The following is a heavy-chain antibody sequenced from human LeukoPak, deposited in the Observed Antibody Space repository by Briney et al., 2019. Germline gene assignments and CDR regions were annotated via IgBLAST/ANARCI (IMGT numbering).Heavy chain of an antibody. Sequence: GASVKVSCKASGYTFTSYDINWVRQATGQGLEWMGWMNPNSGNTGYAQKFQGRVTITRNTSISTAYMELSSLRSEDTAVYYCARGRRDIVVVVAAVAAFDLWCQGTMVTVSS. CDR2: MNPNSGNT. CDR3: ARGRRDIVVVVAAVAAFDL. CDR1: GYTFTSYD. J-gene: IGHJ3*01. D-gene: IGHD2-15*01. V-gene: IGHV1-8*03.